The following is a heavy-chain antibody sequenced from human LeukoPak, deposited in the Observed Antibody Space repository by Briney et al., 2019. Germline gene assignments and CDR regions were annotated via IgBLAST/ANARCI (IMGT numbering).Heavy chain of an antibody. CDR3: ARIMVVPAAISHFDY. CDR2: IYTGGST. CDR1: GGSISTYY. Sequence: KPSETLSLTCTVSGGSISTYYWTWIRQPAGKGLEWIGRIYTGGSTNYNPSLKSRVTMSIDTSKSQFSLKFTSVTAADTAVYYCARIMVVPAAISHFDYWGQGILVTVSS. V-gene: IGHV4-4*07. J-gene: IGHJ4*02. D-gene: IGHD2-2*02.